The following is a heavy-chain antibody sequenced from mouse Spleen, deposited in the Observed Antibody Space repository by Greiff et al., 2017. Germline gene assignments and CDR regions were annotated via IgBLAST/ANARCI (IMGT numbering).Heavy chain of an antibody. CDR2: ISDGGSYT. CDR1: GFTFSDYY. Sequence: EVMLVESGGGLVKPGGSLKLSCAASGFTFSDYYMYWVRQTPEKRLEWVATISDGGSYTYYPDSVKGRFTISRDNAKNNLYLQMSSLKSEDTAMYYCARDHLITTVVATNAMDYWGQGTSVTVSS. CDR3: ARDHLITTVVATNAMDY. V-gene: IGHV5-4*02. J-gene: IGHJ4*01. D-gene: IGHD1-1*01.